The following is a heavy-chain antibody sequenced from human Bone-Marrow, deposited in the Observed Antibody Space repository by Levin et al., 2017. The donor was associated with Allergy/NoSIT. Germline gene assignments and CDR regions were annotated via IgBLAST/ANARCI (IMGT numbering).Heavy chain of an antibody. D-gene: IGHD3-3*01. CDR1: GFTFGDYA. CDR2: IRSETYGGAA. J-gene: IGHJ4*02. V-gene: IGHV3-49*03. Sequence: GESLKISCTTSGFTFGDYALTWFRQAPGKGLEWVGFIRSETYGGAAEYAASVKGRFTISRDDSNSIAYLQMNSLKTEDTAVYYCSRSIYDFWRDKEYWGQGTLVTVSS. CDR3: SRSIYDFWRDKEY.